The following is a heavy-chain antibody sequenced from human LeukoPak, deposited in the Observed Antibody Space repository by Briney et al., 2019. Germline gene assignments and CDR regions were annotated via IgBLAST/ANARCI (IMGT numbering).Heavy chain of an antibody. CDR1: GGTFSSYA. J-gene: IGHJ5*02. CDR2: IIPIFGTA. D-gene: IGHD2-2*01. CDR3: AMRTEPAASFDP. Sequence: ASVKVSCKASGGTFSSYAISWVRQAPGQGLEWMGGIIPIFGTANYAQKFQGRVTITTDESTSTAYMELSSLRSEDTAVYYCAMRTEPAASFDPWGQGTLVTVSS. V-gene: IGHV1-69*05.